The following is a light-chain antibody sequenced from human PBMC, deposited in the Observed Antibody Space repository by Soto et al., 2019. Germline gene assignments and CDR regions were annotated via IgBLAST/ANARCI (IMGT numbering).Light chain of an antibody. CDR2: EVS. CDR3: KQDVEPPFT. V-gene: IGKV2D-29*01. CDR1: QSLLHRDGKTY. J-gene: IGKJ4*01. Sequence: VMTQTPLSLSVTPGQPASMSCKSSQSLLHRDGKTYLYWYLQKPGQPPQLLIYEVSNRFSGVPDRFRARGSGTDFTLAVSRVEAEDVGVYYCKQDVEPPFTFGGGTKVEIK.